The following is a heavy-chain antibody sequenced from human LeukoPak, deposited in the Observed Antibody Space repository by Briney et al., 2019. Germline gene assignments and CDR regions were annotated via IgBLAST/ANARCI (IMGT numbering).Heavy chain of an antibody. CDR1: GFTFSSNY. D-gene: IGHD6-13*01. CDR2: IYSGGST. J-gene: IGHJ4*02. CDR3: ARDPQYSSSWNFAY. V-gene: IGHV3-66*02. Sequence: GGSLRLSCAASGFTFSSNYMSWVREAPGKGLEWGSVIYSGGSTYYADSVKGRFTISRDNSKNTLYLQMNSLRAEDTPAYYCARDPQYSSSWNFAYWGQGTLVTVSS.